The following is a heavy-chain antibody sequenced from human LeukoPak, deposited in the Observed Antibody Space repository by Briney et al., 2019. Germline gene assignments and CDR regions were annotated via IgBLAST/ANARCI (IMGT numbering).Heavy chain of an antibody. J-gene: IGHJ3*02. CDR1: GYTFTSYY. D-gene: IGHD3-16*01. CDR3: ARDYIGGAFDI. CDR2: INPSGGST. Sequence: ASVKVSCKASGYTFTSYYMHWVRQAPGQGLEWMGIINPSGGSTSYAQKFQGRVTMTRDTSTSTVYMELNSLRSEDTAVYYCARDYIGGAFDIWGQGTMVTVSS. V-gene: IGHV1-46*01.